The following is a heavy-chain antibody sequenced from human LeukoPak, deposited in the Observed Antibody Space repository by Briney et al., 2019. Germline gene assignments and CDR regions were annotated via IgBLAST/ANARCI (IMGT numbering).Heavy chain of an antibody. Sequence: SETLSLTCTVSGGSIRNYCWSWIRQSPGKGLEWVGNIYYNGSTNYNPSLKSRVIISVDMSKNQFALKMSSVTAADSAVYYCAREGGRFDYWRQGRLVSVSS. D-gene: IGHD2-15*01. CDR3: AREGGRFDY. CDR1: GGSIRNYC. V-gene: IGHV4-59*01. CDR2: IYYNGST. J-gene: IGHJ4*02.